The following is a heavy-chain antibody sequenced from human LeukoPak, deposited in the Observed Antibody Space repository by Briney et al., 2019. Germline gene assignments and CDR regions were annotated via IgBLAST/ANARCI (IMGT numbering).Heavy chain of an antibody. J-gene: IGHJ3*02. CDR1: GFSFSGYA. D-gene: IGHD1-26*01. CDR3: AKEYWGFSGSQSAGFNI. Sequence: PGESLRLSCAASGFSFSGYAMTWVRQGPGKGLEWVSSISAGGGGTYHADSVKGRFTISRDNSKNTPYLQMNSLRSEDTAVFYCAKEYWGFSGSQSAGFNIWGHGTMVTVSS. V-gene: IGHV3-23*01. CDR2: ISAGGGGT.